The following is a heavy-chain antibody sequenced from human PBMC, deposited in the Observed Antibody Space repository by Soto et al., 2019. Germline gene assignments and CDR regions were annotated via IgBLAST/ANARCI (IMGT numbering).Heavy chain of an antibody. J-gene: IGHJ4*02. D-gene: IGHD6-13*01. Sequence: SETLSLTCAVYGGSFSGYYWSWIRQPPGKGLEWIGEINHSGSTNYNPSLKSRVTISVDTSKNQFSLKLSSVTAADTAVYYCARGRRGSAAGLIFDYWGQGTLVTVSS. CDR2: INHSGST. CDR1: GGSFSGYY. CDR3: ARGRRGSAAGLIFDY. V-gene: IGHV4-34*01.